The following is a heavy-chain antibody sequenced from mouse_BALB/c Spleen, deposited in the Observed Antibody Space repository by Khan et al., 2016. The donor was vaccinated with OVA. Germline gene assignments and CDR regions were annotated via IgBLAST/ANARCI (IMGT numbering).Heavy chain of an antibody. CDR2: ISTYSGNT. J-gene: IGHJ2*01. V-gene: IGHV1S137*01. Sequence: QVRLQQSGPELVRPGVSVKISCKGSGYTFTDYAMYWVKQSHAKSLEWIGLISTYSGNTNYNQKFKDKATLTVDKSSSTAYMELARLTSEDSAIYYCARTAYDGYYDYWGQGTTLTVSS. CDR3: ARTAYDGYYDY. CDR1: GYTFTDYA. D-gene: IGHD2-3*01.